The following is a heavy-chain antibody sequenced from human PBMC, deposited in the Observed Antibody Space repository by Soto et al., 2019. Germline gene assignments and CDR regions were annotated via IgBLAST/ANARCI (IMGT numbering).Heavy chain of an antibody. J-gene: IGHJ4*02. CDR1: SGSISANNW. Sequence: QVQLQESGPGLVKPSGTLSLTCAVSSGSISANNWWSWVRQPPGKGLEWIGEIYHGGSTNYNPSLKIRVTISLDTSKNQFSVKLSSVTAADTSVDYCASTPYSDTYDRDFYFASWGQGVLVTVSS. CDR3: ASTPYSDTYDRDFYFAS. V-gene: IGHV4-4*02. D-gene: IGHD3-9*01. CDR2: IYHGGST.